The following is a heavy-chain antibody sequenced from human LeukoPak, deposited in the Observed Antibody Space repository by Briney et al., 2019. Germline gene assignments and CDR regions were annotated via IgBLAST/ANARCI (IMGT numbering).Heavy chain of an antibody. CDR3: ARVPDYYDSSSYIAFDI. CDR1: GFTFSSYS. J-gene: IGHJ3*02. CDR2: ISSRSTTI. V-gene: IGHV3-48*02. D-gene: IGHD3-22*01. Sequence: GGSLRLSCAASGFTFSSYSMNWVRQAPGKGLEWVSYISSRSTTIYYAGSVKGRFTISRDNAKNSLYLQMNSLRDEDTAVYYCARVPDYYDSSSYIAFDIWGQGTMVTVSS.